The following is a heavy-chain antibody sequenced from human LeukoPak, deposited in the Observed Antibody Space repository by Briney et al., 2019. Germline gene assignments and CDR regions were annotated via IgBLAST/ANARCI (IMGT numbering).Heavy chain of an antibody. CDR3: ARSYCGGDCYPSYYYYGMDV. J-gene: IGHJ6*02. V-gene: IGHV1-2*05. CDR2: INPNSGGT. Sequence: ASVKVSCKASGYTFTGYYMHWVRQAPGQGLEWMGRINPNSGGTNYAQKFQGRVTMTRDTSISTAYMELSRLRSDDTVVYYCARSYCGGDCYPSYYYYGMDVWGQGTTVTVSS. D-gene: IGHD2-21*02. CDR1: GYTFTGYY.